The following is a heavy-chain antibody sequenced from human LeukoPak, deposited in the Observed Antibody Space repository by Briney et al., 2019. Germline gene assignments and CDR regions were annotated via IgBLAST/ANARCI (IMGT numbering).Heavy chain of an antibody. CDR3: ARDHCTSNSCYEDFYYGMDV. D-gene: IGHD2-2*01. Sequence: ASVKVSCKASGYTXTDYYVHWVRQAPGQGLEWMGWINPNSGGTGYAQKFQGRVTITRDTSISTAYMDLSRLGSDATAMYYCARDHCTSNSCYEDFYYGMDVWGQGTTVTVSS. CDR2: INPNSGGT. V-gene: IGHV1-2*02. J-gene: IGHJ6*02. CDR1: GYTXTDYY.